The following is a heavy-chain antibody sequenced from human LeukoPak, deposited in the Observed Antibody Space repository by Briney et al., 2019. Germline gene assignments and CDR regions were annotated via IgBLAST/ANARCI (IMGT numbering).Heavy chain of an antibody. Sequence: QAGRSLKLSCAVSGYSFSSHGLHWVRQAPGKGLEWVAAIWYDGSQKYYADSVKGRFTISRDNSKNTLYLQMNSLRAEDTAVYYRARDMHYYYGMDVWGQGTTVTVSS. CDR2: IWYDGSQK. V-gene: IGHV3-33*01. J-gene: IGHJ6*02. D-gene: IGHD2-2*01. CDR3: ARDMHYYYGMDV. CDR1: GYSFSSHG.